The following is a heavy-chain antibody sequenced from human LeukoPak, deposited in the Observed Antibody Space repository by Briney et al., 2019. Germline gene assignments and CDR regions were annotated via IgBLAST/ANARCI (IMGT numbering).Heavy chain of an antibody. V-gene: IGHV4-4*07. D-gene: IGHD3-10*01. CDR2: IYTSGST. Sequence: SETLSLTCTVSGGSISIYYWSCIRQPAGKGLEGIGRIYTSGSTNYNPSLKSRVTMSVDTSKNQFSLKLSSVTAADTAVYYCARGGYYYGSGTFDYWGQGTLVTVSS. J-gene: IGHJ4*02. CDR3: ARGGYYYGSGTFDY. CDR1: GGSISIYY.